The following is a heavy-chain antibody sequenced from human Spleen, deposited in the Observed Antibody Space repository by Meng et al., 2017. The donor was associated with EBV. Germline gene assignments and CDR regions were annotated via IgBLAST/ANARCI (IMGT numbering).Heavy chain of an antibody. CDR2: ISHGGST. CDR1: GDSISSSNW. V-gene: IGHV4-4*02. Sequence: GRLQESGPGVVKPSGTLSLTCAGSGDSISSSNWWSWVRQPPGKGLEWIGEISHGGSTNYNPSLKSRVTISVDKSKNHFSLKLNSVTAADTAVYYCSRTDYGRTRDLDYWGQGTLVTVSS. CDR3: SRTDYGRTRDLDY. D-gene: IGHD3-16*01. J-gene: IGHJ4*02.